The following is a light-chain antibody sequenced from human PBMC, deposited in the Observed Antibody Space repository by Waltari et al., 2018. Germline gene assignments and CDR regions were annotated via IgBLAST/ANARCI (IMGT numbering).Light chain of an antibody. CDR3: QQSYSTPPVT. V-gene: IGKV1-39*01. J-gene: IGKJ1*01. CDR2: AAS. CDR1: QSISSY. Sequence: DIQMTQSPSSLSASVGDRVTITCRASQSISSYLNWYQQKPGKAPKFLLYAASSLQRGVPSRFSGNGSGTDFTLTISSLQPEDFATYYCQQSYSTPPVTFGQGTKVEIK.